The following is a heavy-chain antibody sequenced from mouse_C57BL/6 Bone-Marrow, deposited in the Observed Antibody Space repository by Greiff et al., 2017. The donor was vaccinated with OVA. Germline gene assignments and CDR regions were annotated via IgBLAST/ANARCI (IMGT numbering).Heavy chain of an antibody. CDR2: ISNGGGST. V-gene: IGHV5-12*01. Sequence: EVKLMESGGGLVQPGGSLKLSCAASGFTFSDYYMYWVRQTPEKRLEWVAYISNGGGSTYYPDTVKGRFTISSDNAKNTLYLQLSRLKSEDTAMYYCARETQFITTVVPFAYWGQGTLVTVSA. CDR1: GFTFSDYY. CDR3: ARETQFITTVVPFAY. D-gene: IGHD1-1*01. J-gene: IGHJ3*01.